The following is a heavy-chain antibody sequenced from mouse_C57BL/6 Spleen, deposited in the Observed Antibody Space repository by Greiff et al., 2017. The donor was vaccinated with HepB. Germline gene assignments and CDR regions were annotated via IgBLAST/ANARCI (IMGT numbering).Heavy chain of an antibody. D-gene: IGHD2-5*01. CDR3: TASNYPFAY. CDR1: GFTFSNYW. J-gene: IGHJ3*01. CDR2: IRLKSDNYAT. V-gene: IGHV6-3*01. Sequence: EVKLQESGGGLVQPGGSMKLSCVASGFTFSNYWMNWVRQSPEKGLEWVAQIRLKSDNYATNYAESVKGRFTISRDDSKSSVYLQMNNLRAEDTGIYYCTASNYPFAYWGQGTLVTVSA.